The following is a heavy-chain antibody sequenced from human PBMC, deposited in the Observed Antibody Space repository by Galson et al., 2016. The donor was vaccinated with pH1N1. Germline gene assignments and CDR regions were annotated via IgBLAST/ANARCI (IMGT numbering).Heavy chain of an antibody. Sequence: SVKVSCKASGDTFRDFYLHWVRQAPGQGLEWMGWINIKSGATKYAQKFQVRVTLNTDTSKNQFSLKLTSLTAADTAIYYCARLGYMWGSGEDFDSWGQGTLVTVSS. CDR3: ARLGYMWGSGEDFDS. CDR2: INIKSGAT. CDR1: GDTFRDFY. J-gene: IGHJ4*02. V-gene: IGHV1-2*02. D-gene: IGHD3-10*01.